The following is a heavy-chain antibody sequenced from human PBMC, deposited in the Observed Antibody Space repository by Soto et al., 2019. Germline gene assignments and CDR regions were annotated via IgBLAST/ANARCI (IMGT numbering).Heavy chain of an antibody. CDR1: GGSISSYY. D-gene: IGHD3-10*01. CDR3: ATKLRFGEFLDYYYGMDV. V-gene: IGHV4-59*01. CDR2: IYYSGST. Sequence: SETLSLTCTVSGGSISSYYWSWIRQPPGKGLEWIGYIYYSGSTNYNPSLKSRVTISVDTSKNQFSLKLSSVTAADTAVYYCATKLRFGEFLDYYYGMDVWGQGTTVTVSS. J-gene: IGHJ6*02.